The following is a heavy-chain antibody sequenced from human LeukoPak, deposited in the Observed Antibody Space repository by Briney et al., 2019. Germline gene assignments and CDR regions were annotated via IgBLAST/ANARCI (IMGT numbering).Heavy chain of an antibody. D-gene: IGHD5-18*01. Sequence: ASVKVSCKASGYTFTSYYMHWVRQAPGQGLEWMGIINPSGGSTSYAQKFQGRVTMTRDTSTSTDYMEVSSLRSEDTAVYYCARPLDTAVVGGNDAFDIWGQGTMVTVSS. CDR1: GYTFTSYY. J-gene: IGHJ3*02. V-gene: IGHV1-46*01. CDR2: INPSGGST. CDR3: ARPLDTAVVGGNDAFDI.